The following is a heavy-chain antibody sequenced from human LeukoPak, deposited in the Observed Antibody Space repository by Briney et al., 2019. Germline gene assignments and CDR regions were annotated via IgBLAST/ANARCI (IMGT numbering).Heavy chain of an antibody. CDR2: IYSGGST. CDR3: ARGGPYYYDSSGYYSPFDY. D-gene: IGHD3-22*01. J-gene: IGHJ4*02. CDR1: GFTVGSNY. V-gene: IGHV3-53*01. Sequence: GGSLRLSCAASGFTVGSNYMSWVRQAPGKGLEWVSVIYSGGSTYYADSVKGRFTISRDNSKNTLYLQMNSLRAEDTAVYYCARGGPYYYDSSGYYSPFDYWGQGTLVTVSS.